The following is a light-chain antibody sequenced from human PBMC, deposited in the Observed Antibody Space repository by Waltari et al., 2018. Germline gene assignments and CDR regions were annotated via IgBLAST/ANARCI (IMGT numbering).Light chain of an antibody. Sequence: EIVLTQSPATLSLSPGERATLSCRASQSVSSYLAWYPQKPGQAPRLLIYDASNRATGIPAMFSGSGSGTDFTLTISSLEPEDFAVYYCQHRGTFGQGTRVEIK. J-gene: IGKJ1*01. CDR2: DAS. CDR3: QHRGT. V-gene: IGKV3-11*01. CDR1: QSVSSY.